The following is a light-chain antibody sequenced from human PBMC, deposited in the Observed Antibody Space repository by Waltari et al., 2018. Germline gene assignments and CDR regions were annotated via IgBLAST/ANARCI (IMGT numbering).Light chain of an antibody. CDR3: CSYAPSPTFVL. CDR1: ALPKQC. V-gene: IGLV3-25*03. CDR2: KDS. J-gene: IGLJ2*01. Sequence: SYEVTQPPSVSVSPGQTARSTCSGDALPKQCVYWYQPKPGQAPVLMIYKDSGRSSGIPERFSGSSSGTTATLTISGAQAEDEGDYFCCSYAPSPTFVLFGGGTSLTVL.